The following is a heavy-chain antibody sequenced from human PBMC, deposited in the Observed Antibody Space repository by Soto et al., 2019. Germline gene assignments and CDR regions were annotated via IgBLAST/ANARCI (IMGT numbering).Heavy chain of an antibody. CDR1: GYTFTSND. V-gene: IGHV1-8*01. CDR2: MNPNSGNT. CDR3: ARGGILRFLEWSGDFDY. D-gene: IGHD3-3*01. Sequence: ASVKVSCKASGYTFTSNDIKWVRQATGQGLEWMGWMNPNSGNTGYAQKFQGRVTMTRNTSISTAYMELSSLRSEDTAVYYCARGGILRFLEWSGDFDYWGQGTLVTVSS. J-gene: IGHJ4*02.